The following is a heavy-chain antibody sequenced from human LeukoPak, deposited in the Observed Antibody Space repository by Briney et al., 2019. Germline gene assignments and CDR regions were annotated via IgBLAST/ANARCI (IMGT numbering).Heavy chain of an antibody. D-gene: IGHD2-15*01. CDR2: IYSGGNT. J-gene: IGHJ4*02. CDR3: ASRSCSGGGCSSDY. CDR1: GFTVSSKH. Sequence: GGSLRLSCAASGFTVSSKHMSWVRQAPGKGLEWVSVIYSGGNTYYADSVKGRFTISRDNSKNTLYLQMNSLRAEDTAVYYCASRSCSGGGCSSDYWGQGTLVTASS. V-gene: IGHV3-53*01.